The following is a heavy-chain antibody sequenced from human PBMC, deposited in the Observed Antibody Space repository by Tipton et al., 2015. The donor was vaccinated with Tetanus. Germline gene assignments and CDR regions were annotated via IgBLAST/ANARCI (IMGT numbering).Heavy chain of an antibody. V-gene: IGHV1-2*02. CDR2: IDPNRGDT. J-gene: IGHJ6*02. CDR1: GYTFSGYS. Sequence: QLVQSGAELKKPGASVKVSCTASGYTFSGYSMYWVRQAPGQGLEWVGWIDPNRGDTIYAQNFQGRVTMTRDTSISTAYMKLSGLRSEGTAVYYCESDRGDYTYCGMDFWAPGTKVPAS. D-gene: IGHD3-22*01. CDR3: ESDRGDYTYCGMDF.